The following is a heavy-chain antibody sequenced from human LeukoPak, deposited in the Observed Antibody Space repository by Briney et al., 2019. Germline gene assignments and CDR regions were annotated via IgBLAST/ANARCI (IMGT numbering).Heavy chain of an antibody. V-gene: IGHV1-2*02. J-gene: IGHJ4*02. Sequence: ASVKVSCKASGYTFNNYYMHWVRQAPGQGLEWMGWINPNSGGTNYAQKFQGRVTMTRDTSISTAYMELSRLRSDDTAVYYCARAPIAVADTFDYWGQGTLVTVSS. CDR2: INPNSGGT. CDR1: GYTFNNYY. CDR3: ARAPIAVADTFDY. D-gene: IGHD6-19*01.